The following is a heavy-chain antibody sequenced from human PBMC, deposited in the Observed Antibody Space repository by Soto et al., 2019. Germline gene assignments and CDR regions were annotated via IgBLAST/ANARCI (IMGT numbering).Heavy chain of an antibody. CDR3: ARDMYYYDSSGVTRFDY. Sequence: ASVKVSCKASGYTFTSYGISWVRQAPGQGLEWMGWISAYNGNTNYAQKLRGRVTMTTDTSTSTAYMELRSLRSDDTAVYYCARDMYYYDSSGVTRFDYWGQGTLVTVSS. J-gene: IGHJ4*02. CDR2: ISAYNGNT. CDR1: GYTFTSYG. D-gene: IGHD3-22*01. V-gene: IGHV1-18*01.